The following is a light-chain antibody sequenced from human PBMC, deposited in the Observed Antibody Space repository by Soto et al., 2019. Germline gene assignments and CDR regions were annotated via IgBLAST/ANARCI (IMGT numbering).Light chain of an antibody. CDR3: QQYNNWPTWT. CDR1: QSISIN. CDR2: GAS. J-gene: IGKJ1*01. V-gene: IGKV3D-15*01. Sequence: EIVLTQSPGTLSVSPGDRVTLSSRASQSISINLAWYQHKPGQAPRLLIHGASTRATGVPARISGSGSGTEFTLTISSLQSEDFAVYYCQQYNNWPTWTFGQGTKVDIK.